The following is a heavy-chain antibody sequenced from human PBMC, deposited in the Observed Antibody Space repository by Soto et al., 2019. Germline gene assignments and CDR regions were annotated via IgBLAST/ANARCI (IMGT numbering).Heavy chain of an antibody. CDR3: ARCAGSSSWFGP. Sequence: SETLSLTCTVSGGSISSGGYYWSWIRQRPGKGLEWIGYIYYSGSTNYNPSLKSRVTISVDTSKNQFSLKLSSVTAADTAVYYCARCAGSSSWFGPWGQGTLVTVSS. CDR2: IYYSGST. D-gene: IGHD6-13*01. J-gene: IGHJ5*02. V-gene: IGHV4-61*08. CDR1: GGSISSGGYY.